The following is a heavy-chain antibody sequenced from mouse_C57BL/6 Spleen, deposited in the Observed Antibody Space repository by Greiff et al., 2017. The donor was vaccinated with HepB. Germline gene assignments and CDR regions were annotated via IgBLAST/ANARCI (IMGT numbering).Heavy chain of an antibody. V-gene: IGHV1-18*01. CDR1: GYTFTDYN. Sequence: EVQLQQSGPELVKPGASVKIPCKASGYTFTDYNMDWVKQSHGKSLEWIGDINPNNGGTIYNQKFKGKATLTVNKSSSTAYMELRSLTSEDTAVYYGARSGYYGSSYFDYWGQGTTLTVSS. D-gene: IGHD1-1*01. J-gene: IGHJ2*01. CDR2: INPNNGGT. CDR3: ARSGYYGSSYFDY.